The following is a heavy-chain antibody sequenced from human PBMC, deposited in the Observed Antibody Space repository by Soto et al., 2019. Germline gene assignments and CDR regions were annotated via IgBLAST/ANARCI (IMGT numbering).Heavy chain of an antibody. Sequence: EVQLLESGGGLVQPGGSLRLSCAASGFIFSSYAMSWVRQAPGKGLEWVSAISGSGTTAYYADSVKGRFTFSRDNSKKTMYLQMNSLRAEDTAVYYCAKTTDGWFSAFEIWGQETMVTVSS. CDR3: AKTTDGWFSAFEI. J-gene: IGHJ3*02. CDR1: GFIFSSYA. CDR2: ISGSGTTA. D-gene: IGHD6-19*01. V-gene: IGHV3-23*01.